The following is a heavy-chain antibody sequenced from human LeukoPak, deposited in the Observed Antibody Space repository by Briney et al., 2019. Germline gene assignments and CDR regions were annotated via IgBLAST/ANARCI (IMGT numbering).Heavy chain of an antibody. D-gene: IGHD5-18*01. CDR1: GGSISSSTYY. J-gene: IGHJ4*02. Sequence: SETLSVTCTVSGGSISSSTYYWAWIRQPPGKGLEWIGGIYYTGSTYSTPSLKSRATISVDTSKSQFSLRLTSVTAADTAVYYCARLGDSAMVRYFDYWGQGTLVTVSS. CDR2: IYYTGST. CDR3: ARLGDSAMVRYFDY. V-gene: IGHV4-39*01.